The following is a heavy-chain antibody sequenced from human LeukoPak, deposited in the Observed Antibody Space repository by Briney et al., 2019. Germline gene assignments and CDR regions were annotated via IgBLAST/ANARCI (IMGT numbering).Heavy chain of an antibody. CDR3: ARYSNYADY. CDR2: IYTSGST. V-gene: IGHV4-61*02. CDR1: GGSISSGSYY. D-gene: IGHD4-11*01. J-gene: IGHJ4*02. Sequence: PSETLSLTCTVSGGSISSGSYYWSWIRQPAGKGLEWIGRIYTSGSTNYNPSLKSRVTISVDTSKNQFSLKLSSVTAADTAVYYCARYSNYADYWGQGTLVTVSS.